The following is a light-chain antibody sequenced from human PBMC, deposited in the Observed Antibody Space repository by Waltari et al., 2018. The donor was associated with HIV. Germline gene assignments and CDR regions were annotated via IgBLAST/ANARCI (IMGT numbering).Light chain of an antibody. Sequence: QSALSQPASVSGSAGQSITISCTGTNSDVGGYNYVSWYQQHPGKAPQLMIYDVTHRPSAVSSRFSASKSGNTASLTISGLQPEDEAEYFCSSYRGGSSPSVVFGGGTKLTVL. CDR2: DVT. CDR1: NSDVGGYNY. J-gene: IGLJ2*01. CDR3: SSYRGGSSPSVV. V-gene: IGLV2-14*03.